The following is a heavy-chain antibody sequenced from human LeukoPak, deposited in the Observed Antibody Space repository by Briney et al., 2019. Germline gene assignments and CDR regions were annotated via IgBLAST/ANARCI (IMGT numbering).Heavy chain of an antibody. V-gene: IGHV4-59*12. CDR3: ARRSSYRGSGSYNRFDP. CDR2: IFYSGRT. J-gene: IGHJ5*02. Sequence: SETLSLTCSVSGGSISSYYWNWIRQPPGKGLEWIGYIFYSGRTSYNPSLKSRLTISVDTSKNQFSLKLSSVTAADTAVYYCARRSSYRGSGSYNRFDPWGQGTLVTVSS. CDR1: GGSISSYY. D-gene: IGHD1-26*01.